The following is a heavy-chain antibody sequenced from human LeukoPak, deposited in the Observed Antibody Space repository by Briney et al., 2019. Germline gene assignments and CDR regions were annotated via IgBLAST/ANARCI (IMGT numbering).Heavy chain of an antibody. CDR2: INFSGTTK. CDR3: ASLGGYCSATSCYDAYDV. D-gene: IGHD2-2*01. Sequence: GGSLRLSCAASGFRFSDYYMSWVRQAPGKGLEWVSDINFSGTTKSYLGSVEGRFTVSRDNGKNSLYLQMNSLRVEDTAVYYCASLGGYCSATSCYDAYDVWGQGTLVIVSS. V-gene: IGHV3-11*01. CDR1: GFRFSDYY. J-gene: IGHJ3*01.